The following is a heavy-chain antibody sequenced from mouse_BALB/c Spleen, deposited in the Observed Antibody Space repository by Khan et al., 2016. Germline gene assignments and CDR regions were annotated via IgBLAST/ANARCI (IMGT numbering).Heavy chain of an antibody. CDR3: ERSGPFYFDY. CDR2: ISYSGST. Sequence: EVQLQESGPGLVKPSQSLSLTCTVTGYSITSDYAWNWIRQFPGNKLEWMGSISYSGSTSYNPSLKSRISITRDTSKNQFFLQLHSVTTENTARYYCERSGPFYFDYWGQGTTLTVSS. V-gene: IGHV3-2*02. CDR1: GYSITSDYA. J-gene: IGHJ2*01. D-gene: IGHD4-1*01.